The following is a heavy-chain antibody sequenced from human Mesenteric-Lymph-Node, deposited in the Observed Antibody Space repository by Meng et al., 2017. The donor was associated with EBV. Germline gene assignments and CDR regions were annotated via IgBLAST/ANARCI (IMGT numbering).Heavy chain of an antibody. J-gene: IGHJ4*02. V-gene: IGHV4-39*07. Sequence: QLQLQESGPGLVKPSETLSPTCTCSGDSIRSSSYFWGWIRQPPGKGLEWIGSVYYSGSTYYNPSLMSRVIISVDTSENHFSLKLSSLTAADTAVYYCARVAYDTTGYYLDYWGQGTLVTVSS. CDR3: ARVAYDTTGYYLDY. CDR1: GDSIRSSSYF. CDR2: VYYSGST. D-gene: IGHD3-22*01.